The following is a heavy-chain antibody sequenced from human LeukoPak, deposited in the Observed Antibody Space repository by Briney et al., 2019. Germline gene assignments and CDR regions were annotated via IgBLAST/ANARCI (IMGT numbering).Heavy chain of an antibody. CDR1: GGSISTYY. CDR3: ARYFFDQPKALDI. V-gene: IGHV4-59*01. D-gene: IGHD3-22*01. Sequence: PSETLSLTCTVSGGSISTYYWSWMRRAPGKGLEWIGYIRHNGETSCNPSLKSRVTMSTDTAKNQCSLKLSSVTAADTAIYYCARYFFDQPKALDISGQGTMVTVSA. J-gene: IGHJ3*02. CDR2: IRHNGET.